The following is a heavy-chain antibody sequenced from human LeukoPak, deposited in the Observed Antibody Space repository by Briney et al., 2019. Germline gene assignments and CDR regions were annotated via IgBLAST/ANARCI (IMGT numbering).Heavy chain of an antibody. D-gene: IGHD3-16*02. CDR1: GFTFSSYA. Sequence: GGSLRLSCAASGFTFSSYAMHWVRQAPGKGLEWVAVISYDGSNKYYGDSVKGRFTISRDNSKNTLYLQMNSLRAEDTAVYYCARGWGYHDYWGQGTLVTVSS. CDR3: ARGWGYHDY. V-gene: IGHV3-30*04. J-gene: IGHJ4*02. CDR2: ISYDGSNK.